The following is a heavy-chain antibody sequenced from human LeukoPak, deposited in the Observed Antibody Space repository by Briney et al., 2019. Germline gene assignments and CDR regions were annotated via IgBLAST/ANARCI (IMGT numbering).Heavy chain of an antibody. CDR1: GFTFSSYG. Sequence: GGSLRLSCAASGFTFSSYGMHWVRQAPGKGLEWVALISYDGNNKYYADSVKGRFTISRDNSKNTLFLQMNSLRAEDTAVYYCARARYCSSISCRDAFDIWGQGTMVTVSS. J-gene: IGHJ3*02. CDR3: ARARYCSSISCRDAFDI. CDR2: ISYDGNNK. V-gene: IGHV3-30*19. D-gene: IGHD2-2*01.